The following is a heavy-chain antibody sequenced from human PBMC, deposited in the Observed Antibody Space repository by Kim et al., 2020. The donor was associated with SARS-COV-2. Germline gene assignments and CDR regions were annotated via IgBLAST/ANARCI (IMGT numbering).Heavy chain of an antibody. J-gene: IGHJ4*02. V-gene: IGHV4-39*02. CDR3: GRAPDS. Sequence: MYHSGDTYYNPSLKSRVTISEDTSKNHFSLKVTSVSDADTAVYYCGRAPDSWGQGTLVTVSS. CDR2: MYHSGDT.